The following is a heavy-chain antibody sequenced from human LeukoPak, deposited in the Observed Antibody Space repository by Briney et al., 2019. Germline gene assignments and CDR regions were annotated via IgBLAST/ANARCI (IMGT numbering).Heavy chain of an antibody. CDR3: ARGRTVTTLVYYYYYMDV. V-gene: IGHV4-34*01. Sequence: PSETLSLTCAVYGGSFSGYYWSWIRQPPGKGLEWIGEINHSGSTNYNPSLKSRVTISVDTSKNQFSLKLSSVTAADTAVYYCARGRTVTTLVYYYYYMDVWGKGTPVTVSS. CDR1: GGSFSGYY. J-gene: IGHJ6*03. D-gene: IGHD4-11*01. CDR2: INHSGST.